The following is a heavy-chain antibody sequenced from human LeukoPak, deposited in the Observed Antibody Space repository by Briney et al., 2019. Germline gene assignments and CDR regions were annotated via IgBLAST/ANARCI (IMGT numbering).Heavy chain of an antibody. D-gene: IGHD3-16*01. Sequence: GGSLRLSCAASGFTFSSYEMNWVRQAPGKGLEWVSSISSTSSHIYYADSLKGRLTISRDNAKDSLYLQMNNLRAEDTAVYYCARDNCAFLGSYWTCSDGMDVWGKGTTVTVSS. CDR2: ISSTSSHI. J-gene: IGHJ6*04. CDR3: ARDNCAFLGSYWTCSDGMDV. V-gene: IGHV3-21*01. CDR1: GFTFSSYE.